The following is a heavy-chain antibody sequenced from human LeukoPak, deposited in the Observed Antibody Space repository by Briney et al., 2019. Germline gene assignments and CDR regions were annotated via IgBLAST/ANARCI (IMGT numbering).Heavy chain of an antibody. CDR3: AREYSSRGYFDY. CDR2: ISSSGSTI. D-gene: IGHD6-13*01. CDR1: GFTFSSYE. V-gene: IGHV3-48*03. Sequence: PGGSLRLSCAAPGFTFSSYEMNWVRQAPGKGLEWVSYISSSGSTIYYADSVKGRFTISRDSAKNSLYLQMNSLRAEDTAVYYCAREYSSRGYFDYWGQGTLVTVSS. J-gene: IGHJ4*02.